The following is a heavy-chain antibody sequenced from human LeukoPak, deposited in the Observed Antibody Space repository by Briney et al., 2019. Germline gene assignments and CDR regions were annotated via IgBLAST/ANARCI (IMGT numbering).Heavy chain of an antibody. CDR3: AKNIAAADSSGYYYYYMDV. Sequence: GGSLRLSCAASGFTFSNYGMHWVRQTPGKGLEWVSFIRYDGSNKYYADSVKGRFTISRDNSKNTLYLQMNSLRAEDTAVYYCAKNIAAADSSGYYYYYMDVWGKGTTVTVSS. V-gene: IGHV3-30*02. D-gene: IGHD6-13*01. J-gene: IGHJ6*03. CDR2: IRYDGSNK. CDR1: GFTFSNYG.